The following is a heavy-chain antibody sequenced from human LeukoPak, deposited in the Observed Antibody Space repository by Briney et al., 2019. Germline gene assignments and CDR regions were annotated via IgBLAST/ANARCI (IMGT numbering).Heavy chain of an antibody. CDR1: GASVNRHH. CDR3: AKQQYSSGSTYHIVY. Sequence: TSETLSLTCSVSGASVNRHHWSWIRQPPGKELEWIGTFYHSGNSANTIYNSSLNSRVSFSVDTSKNQFSLKLSSITAADTAVYYCAKQQYSSGSTYHIVYWGQGTLVTVSS. D-gene: IGHD6-19*01. CDR2: FYHSGNSANT. J-gene: IGHJ4*02. V-gene: IGHV4-59*08.